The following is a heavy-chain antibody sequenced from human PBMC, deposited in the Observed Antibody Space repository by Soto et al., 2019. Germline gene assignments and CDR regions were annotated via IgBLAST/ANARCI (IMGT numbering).Heavy chain of an antibody. CDR2: IVVGSGNT. CDR1: GFTFTSSA. D-gene: IGHD3-22*01. Sequence: SVKVSCKASGFTFTSSAVQWVRQARGQRLEWIGWIVVGSGNTNYAQKFQERVTITRDMSTSTAYMELSSLRSEDTAVYYCAAGRYDYYDSSGYRYFDYWGQGTLVTVSS. J-gene: IGHJ4*02. V-gene: IGHV1-58*01. CDR3: AAGRYDYYDSSGYRYFDY.